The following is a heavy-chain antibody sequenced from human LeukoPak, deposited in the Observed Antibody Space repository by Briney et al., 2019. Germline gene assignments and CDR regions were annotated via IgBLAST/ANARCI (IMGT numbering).Heavy chain of an antibody. CDR3: AGWGNRALDY. Sequence: PGGSLRLSCIGSGFIFGGNAIHWVRQAPGRGREWVALIWSDGSKRYYADSVQGRFTISRDNTKSTASLQMNSLRVEDTAVYYCAGWGNRALDYWGQGTLVTVSS. CDR1: GFIFGGNA. CDR2: IWSDGSKR. V-gene: IGHV3-33*01. J-gene: IGHJ4*02. D-gene: IGHD7-27*01.